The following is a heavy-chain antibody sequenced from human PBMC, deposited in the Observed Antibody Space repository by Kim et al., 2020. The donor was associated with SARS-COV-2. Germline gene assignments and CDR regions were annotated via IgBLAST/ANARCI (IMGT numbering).Heavy chain of an antibody. Sequence: ADSVKGRFTISRDNSKNTLYLQMNSLRAEDTAVYYCARGNYGGNYYGMDVWGQGTTVTVSS. CDR3: ARGNYGGNYYGMDV. V-gene: IGHV3-53*01. D-gene: IGHD4-17*01. J-gene: IGHJ6*02.